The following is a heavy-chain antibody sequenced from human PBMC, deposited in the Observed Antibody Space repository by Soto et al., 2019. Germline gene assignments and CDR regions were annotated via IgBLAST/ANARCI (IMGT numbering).Heavy chain of an antibody. J-gene: IGHJ4*02. CDR2: ISSSSSTI. D-gene: IGHD3-16*01. Sequence: EVQLVESGGGLVQPGGSLRLSCAASGFTFSSYSMNWVRQAPGKGLEWVSYISSSSSTIYYADSVKGRFTISRDNAQNSLYLQMNSLRAEDTAVYYCARDWMGVNGDYVGYWGQGTLVTVSS. CDR3: ARDWMGVNGDYVGY. CDR1: GFTFSSYS. V-gene: IGHV3-48*01.